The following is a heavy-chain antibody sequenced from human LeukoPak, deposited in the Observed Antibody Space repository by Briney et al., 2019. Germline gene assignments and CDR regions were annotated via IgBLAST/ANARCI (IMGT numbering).Heavy chain of an antibody. J-gene: IGHJ4*02. CDR2: ISGSGGGT. D-gene: IGHD2-15*01. CDR1: GFTFSSYA. CDR3: AKVGPVVVVVAASFDC. Sequence: GGSLRLSCAASGFTFSSYAMSWVRQAPGTGLEGLSGISGSGGGTYYADSVRGRFTISRDNSKNTLYLKMNSLRADDTAVYYCAKVGPVVVVVAASFDCWGQGTLVTVSS. V-gene: IGHV3-23*01.